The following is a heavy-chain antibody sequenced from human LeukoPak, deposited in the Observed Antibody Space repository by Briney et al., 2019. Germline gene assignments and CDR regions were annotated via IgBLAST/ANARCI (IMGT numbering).Heavy chain of an antibody. D-gene: IGHD3-10*01. CDR3: ARVSLLVRRGMDL. Sequence: GGSLRLSCTVSGFTFTSYEMDWVRQAPGKGLECVSYISSSGSTIYYADSVKGRFTISRDNAKNSLYLQMNSLRAEDTAVYYCARVSLLVRRGMDLCGQGATVTVSS. V-gene: IGHV3-48*03. J-gene: IGHJ6*02. CDR1: GFTFTSYE. CDR2: ISSSGSTI.